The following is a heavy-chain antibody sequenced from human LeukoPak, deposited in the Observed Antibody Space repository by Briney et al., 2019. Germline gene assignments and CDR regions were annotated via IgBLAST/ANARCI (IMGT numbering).Heavy chain of an antibody. J-gene: IGHJ4*02. CDR1: GGSISSGSYY. Sequence: SQTLTLTCTVSGGSISSGSYYWSWIRQPAGKGLEWIGRIYTSGSTNYNPSLKSRVTISVDTSKNQFSLKLSSVTAADTAVYYCARHRVFGGYTFDYWGQGTLVTVSS. D-gene: IGHD3-22*01. CDR3: ARHRVFGGYTFDY. CDR2: IYTSGST. V-gene: IGHV4-61*02.